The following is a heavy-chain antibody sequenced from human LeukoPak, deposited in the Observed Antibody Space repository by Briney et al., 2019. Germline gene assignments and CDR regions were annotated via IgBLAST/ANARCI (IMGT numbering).Heavy chain of an antibody. CDR2: ISGSGGST. J-gene: IGHJ4*02. Sequence: PGGSLRLSCAASGFTFSSYAMSWVRQAPGKGLEWVSAISGSGGSTYYADSVKGRFTISRDNSKNTLYLQMNSLRAEDTAVYYCAKDLDGYYDSSGWPSDYWGQGTLVTVSS. D-gene: IGHD3-22*01. CDR1: GFTFSSYA. CDR3: AKDLDGYYDSSGWPSDY. V-gene: IGHV3-23*01.